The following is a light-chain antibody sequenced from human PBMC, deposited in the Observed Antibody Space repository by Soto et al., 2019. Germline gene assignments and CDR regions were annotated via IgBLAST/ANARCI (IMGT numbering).Light chain of an antibody. J-gene: IGKJ1*01. CDR2: DAS. V-gene: IGKV1-33*01. CDR1: QDISNY. CDR3: QQYDNLPRT. Sequence: DIPMTQSPSSLSASVGDRATITCQASQDISNYLNWYQQKPGKAPKLLIYDASNLETGVPSRFSGSGSGTDFTFTISSLQPEDIATYYCQQYDNLPRTFGQGTKVEIK.